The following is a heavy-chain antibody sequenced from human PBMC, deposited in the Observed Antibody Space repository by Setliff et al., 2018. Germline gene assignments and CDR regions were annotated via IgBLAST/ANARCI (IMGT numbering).Heavy chain of an antibody. CDR3: AKDQRESTGWFKLFDY. J-gene: IGHJ4*02. CDR1: GFIFSTNYA. V-gene: IGHV3-23*01. CDR2: ISANAGST. D-gene: IGHD6-19*01. Sequence: PGGSLRLSCAASGFIFSTNYAMSWVRQAPGKGLEWISAISANAGSTYYADSVKGRFTIFRDNSRNTLHLQMNSLRAEDTAVYYCAKDQRESTGWFKLFDYWGQGVLVTVSS.